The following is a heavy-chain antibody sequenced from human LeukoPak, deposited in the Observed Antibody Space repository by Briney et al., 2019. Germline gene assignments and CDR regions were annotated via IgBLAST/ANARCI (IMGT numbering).Heavy chain of an antibody. Sequence: GGSLRLSCAASGFTFSSYRMNWVRQAPRKGLEWVSSIRSIISYKNYADSLKGRFTLSRDNAKNSLYLQMNSLRAEDTAVYYCGSAAEWVVGVWAVYGYYMDVWGKGTTVTVSS. D-gene: IGHD3/OR15-3a*01. CDR1: GFTFSSYR. CDR3: GSAAEWVVGVWAVYGYYMDV. V-gene: IGHV3-21*01. J-gene: IGHJ6*03. CDR2: IRSIISYK.